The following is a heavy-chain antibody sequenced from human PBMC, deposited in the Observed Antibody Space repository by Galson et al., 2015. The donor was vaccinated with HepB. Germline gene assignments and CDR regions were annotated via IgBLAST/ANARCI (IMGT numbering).Heavy chain of an antibody. CDR1: GFTFSSYG. Sequence: LRLSCAASGFTFSSYGMHWVRQAPGKGLEWVAVISYDGSNKYYADSVKGRFTISRDNSKNTLYPQMNSLRAEDTAVYYCAKEGAGIVGATDYWGQGTLVTVSS. J-gene: IGHJ4*02. D-gene: IGHD1-26*01. CDR2: ISYDGSNK. V-gene: IGHV3-30*18. CDR3: AKEGAGIVGATDY.